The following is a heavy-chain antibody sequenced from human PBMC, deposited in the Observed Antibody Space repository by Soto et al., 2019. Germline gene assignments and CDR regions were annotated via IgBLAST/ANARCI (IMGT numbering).Heavy chain of an antibody. CDR1: GGTFSSYA. CDR3: ARGEGQLVLGYFDC. CDR2: IIPIFGTA. V-gene: IGHV1-69*13. Sequence: ASVKVSCKASGGTFSSYAISWVRQAPGQGLEWMGGIIPIFGTANYAQKFQGRVTITADESTSTAYMELSSLRSEDTAVYYCARGEGQLVLGYFDCWGQGTLVTVSS. D-gene: IGHD6-6*01. J-gene: IGHJ4*02.